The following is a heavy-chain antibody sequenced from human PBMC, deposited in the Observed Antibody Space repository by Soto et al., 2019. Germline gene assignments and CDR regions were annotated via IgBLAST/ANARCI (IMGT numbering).Heavy chain of an antibody. CDR2: INPNSGGT. D-gene: IGHD6-6*01. Sequence: TFSGYYMHWVRQAPGQGLEWMGWINPNSGGTNYAQKFQGWVTMTRDTSISTAYMELSRLRSDDTAVYYCARSYSSSSSYMGYYGMDVWGQGTTVTVSS. CDR1: TFSGYY. J-gene: IGHJ6*02. V-gene: IGHV1-2*04. CDR3: ARSYSSSSSYMGYYGMDV.